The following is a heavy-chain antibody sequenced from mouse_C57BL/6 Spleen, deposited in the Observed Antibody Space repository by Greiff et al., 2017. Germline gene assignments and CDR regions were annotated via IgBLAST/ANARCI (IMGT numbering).Heavy chain of an antibody. V-gene: IGHV1-53*01. CDR1: GYTFTSYW. CDR2: INPSNGGT. J-gene: IGHJ1*03. CDR3: AREVYWYFDV. Sequence: QVHVKQPVPSLFNPFASFNLSFKASGYTFTSYWMHWVKQRPGQGLEWIGNINPSNGGTNYNEKFKSKATLTVDKSSSTAYMQLSSLTSEDSAVYYCAREVYWYFDVWGTGTTVTVSS.